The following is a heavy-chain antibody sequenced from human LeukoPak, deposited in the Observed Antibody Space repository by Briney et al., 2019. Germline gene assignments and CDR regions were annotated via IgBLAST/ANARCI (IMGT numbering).Heavy chain of an antibody. Sequence: ASVKVSCKASGYTFTGYYMHWVRQAPGQGLEWMGWTNPNSGGTNYAQKFQGRVTMTRDTSISTAYMELSRLRSDDTAVYYCARTALVVPAAASFDYWGQRTLVTVSS. CDR1: GYTFTGYY. CDR2: TNPNSGGT. CDR3: ARTALVVPAAASFDY. D-gene: IGHD2-2*01. J-gene: IGHJ4*02. V-gene: IGHV1-2*02.